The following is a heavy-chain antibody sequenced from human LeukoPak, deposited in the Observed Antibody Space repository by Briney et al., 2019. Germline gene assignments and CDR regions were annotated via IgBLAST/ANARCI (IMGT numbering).Heavy chain of an antibody. V-gene: IGHV3-21*01. CDR3: ARDLETTVTDHYYYYMDV. Sequence: GGSLRLSCAASGFTFSSYSMNWVRQAPGKGLEWVSSISSSSSYIYYADSVKGRFTISRDNAKNSLYLQMNSLRAEDTAVYYCARDLETTVTDHYYYYMDVWGKGTTVTVSS. D-gene: IGHD4-11*01. J-gene: IGHJ6*03. CDR1: GFTFSSYS. CDR2: ISSSSSYI.